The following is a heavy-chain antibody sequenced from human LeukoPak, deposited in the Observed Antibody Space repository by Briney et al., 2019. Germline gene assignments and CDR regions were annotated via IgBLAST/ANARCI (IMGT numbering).Heavy chain of an antibody. CDR1: GFSFSTYG. J-gene: IGHJ4*02. V-gene: IGHV3-23*01. D-gene: IGHD3-16*02. Sequence: PGGTLRLSCAASGFSFSTYGMSWVRQAPGKGLEWVSAISGSGGNTYYADSVRGRFTISRDNSKNTLYLQMNTLRAEDTAVYYCASVWGSYRWAFDYWGQGTLVTVSS. CDR3: ASVWGSYRWAFDY. CDR2: ISGSGGNT.